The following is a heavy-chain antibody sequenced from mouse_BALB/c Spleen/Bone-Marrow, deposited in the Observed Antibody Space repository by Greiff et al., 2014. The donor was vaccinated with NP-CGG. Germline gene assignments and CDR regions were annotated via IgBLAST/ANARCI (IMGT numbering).Heavy chain of an antibody. CDR2: IDTSDSYI. V-gene: IGHV1-69*01. Sequence: QVQLQQPGAEFVMPGASVKMSCKASGYTFTDKWMHWVKQRPGQGLEWIGAIDTSDSYINYNQKFKGKASLTVDASSSTVYMHLSSLTSDDSAVYYCARGGHDFSLDYWGQGTSVIVSS. CDR1: GYTFTDKW. D-gene: IGHD2-4*01. CDR3: ARGGHDFSLDY. J-gene: IGHJ4*01.